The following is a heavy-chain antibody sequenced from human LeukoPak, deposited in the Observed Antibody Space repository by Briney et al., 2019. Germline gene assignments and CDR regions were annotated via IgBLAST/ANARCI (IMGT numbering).Heavy chain of an antibody. CDR3: ARGSYYDSSGYSRHWFDP. J-gene: IGHJ5*02. Sequence: GSSVKVSCKASGGTFSSYAISWVRQAPGQGLEWMGRIIPILGIANYAQKFQGRVTITADKSTSTAYMELSSLRSEDTAVYYCARGSYYDSSGYSRHWFDPWGQGTLVTVSS. D-gene: IGHD3-22*01. CDR1: GGTFSSYA. CDR2: IIPILGIA. V-gene: IGHV1-69*04.